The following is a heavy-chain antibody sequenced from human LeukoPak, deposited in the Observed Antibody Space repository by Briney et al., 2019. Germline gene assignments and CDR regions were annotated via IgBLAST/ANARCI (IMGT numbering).Heavy chain of an antibody. D-gene: IGHD6-6*01. V-gene: IGHV3-23*01. CDR2: ITNSGADT. Sequence: GGSLRLSCAASGFTFSSFAMSWVRQAPGKGLEWVSAITNSGADTYHADSVRGRFTISRDNSKNTLFLQMNSLRVEDTAIYYCAKGSRSSRPYYFDYWGQGTLVTVSS. CDR3: AKGSRSSRPYYFDY. CDR1: GFTFSSFA. J-gene: IGHJ4*02.